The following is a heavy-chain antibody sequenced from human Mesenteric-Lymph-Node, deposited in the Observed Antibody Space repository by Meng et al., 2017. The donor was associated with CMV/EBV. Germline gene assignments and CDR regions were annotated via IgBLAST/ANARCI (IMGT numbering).Heavy chain of an antibody. D-gene: IGHD4-11*01. CDR1: GFTFTTYA. Sequence: GESLKISCAASGFTFTTYAMSWIRQAPGKGLEWVSGISGDGDSTFYGDSVKGRFTVSRDNSKNTLYLQMNSLRAEDTAVYYCARHDTVTTYYFDYWGQGALVTVSS. V-gene: IGHV3-23*01. CDR2: ISGDGDST. CDR3: ARHDTVTTYYFDY. J-gene: IGHJ4*02.